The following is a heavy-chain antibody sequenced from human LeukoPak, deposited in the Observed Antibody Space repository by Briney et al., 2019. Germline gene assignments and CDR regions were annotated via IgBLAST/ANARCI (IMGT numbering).Heavy chain of an antibody. CDR2: IKEDGSGK. CDR3: ARDRESNWYPFLDS. V-gene: IGHV3-7*01. J-gene: IGHJ4*02. D-gene: IGHD6-13*01. Sequence: PGGSLRLFCATSGFTFTNYLMSWVPQTPGKGLECVDNIKEDGSGKWYVDSVRGRFTISRDNAKNSLYLQMNSLRAEDTAVYYCARDRESNWYPFLDSWGQGTLVTVSS. CDR1: GFTFTNYL.